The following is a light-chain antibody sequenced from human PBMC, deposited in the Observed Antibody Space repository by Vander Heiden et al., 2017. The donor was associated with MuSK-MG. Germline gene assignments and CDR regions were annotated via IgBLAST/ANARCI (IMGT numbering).Light chain of an antibody. Sequence: IVLTQSPATLSLSPGERATLSCRARQGVSSYLEWYQQKPGQAPRLLIYDASNSANGIPDPFSGSRDATDFTLTISSLVTEDFAVYYLQQRSISLTFGGGTKVEIK. V-gene: IGKV3D-11*01. J-gene: IGKJ4*01. CDR3: QQRSISLT. CDR2: DAS. CDR1: QGVSSY.